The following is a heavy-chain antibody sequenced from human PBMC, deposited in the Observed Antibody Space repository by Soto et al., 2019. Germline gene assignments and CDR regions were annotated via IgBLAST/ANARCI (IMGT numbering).Heavy chain of an antibody. J-gene: IGHJ4*02. CDR2: TYWGDDK. D-gene: IGHD3-3*01. CDR3: AHRVLRTVFGLVTTTAIYFDF. V-gene: IGHV2-5*02. CDR1: GFSLTTSGVG. Sequence: QITLNESGPTVVRPTETLTLTCRFSGFSLTTSGVGVGWIRQSPGKAPAWLALTYWGDDKRYSASLKSRLTSTKDTSKRPVVLTVSDLDPTDTDTYYCAHRVLRTVFGLVTTTAIYFDFWGQGTPVAVSS.